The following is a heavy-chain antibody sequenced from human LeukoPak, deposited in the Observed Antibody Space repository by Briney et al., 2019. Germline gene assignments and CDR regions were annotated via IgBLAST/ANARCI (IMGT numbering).Heavy chain of an antibody. D-gene: IGHD6-13*01. Sequence: GGSLRLSCAASGFSLSSYWMHWVRQAPGKGLVWVSRVNGDGSSTNYADSVKGRFTISRDNAKNTLYLQMNSLRAEDTAVYYCAKAATGTRYAFEIWGQGTMVTVSS. CDR1: GFSLSSYW. V-gene: IGHV3-74*01. J-gene: IGHJ3*02. CDR3: AKAATGTRYAFEI. CDR2: VNGDGSST.